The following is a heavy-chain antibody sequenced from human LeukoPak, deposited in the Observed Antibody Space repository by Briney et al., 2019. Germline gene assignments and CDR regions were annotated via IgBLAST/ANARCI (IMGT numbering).Heavy chain of an antibody. D-gene: IGHD3-22*01. CDR2: IKQDGSEK. CDR1: GFTFSSNW. Sequence: GGSLRPSCAASGFTFSSNWMSWVRQAPGKGLEWVANIKQDGSEKYYVDSVKGRFTISRDNAKNSLYLQMNSLRAEDTAVYYCARIFGDSSGYYYWRHFDLWGRGTLVTVSS. V-gene: IGHV3-7*01. J-gene: IGHJ2*01. CDR3: ARIFGDSSGYYYWRHFDL.